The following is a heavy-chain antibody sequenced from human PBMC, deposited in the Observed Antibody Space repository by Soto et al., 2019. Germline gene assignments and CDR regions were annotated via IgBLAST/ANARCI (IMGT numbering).Heavy chain of an antibody. CDR2: IYYSGST. CDR1: GGSISSSSYY. Sequence: QLQLQESGPGLVKPSETLSLTCTVSGGSISSSSYYWGWIRQPPGKGLEWIGSIYYSGSTYYNPSLKSRVTISVDTSKNQFSLKLSSVTAADTAVYYCARWDGAVYFDYWGQGTLVTVSS. V-gene: IGHV4-39*01. D-gene: IGHD4-17*01. J-gene: IGHJ4*02. CDR3: ARWDGAVYFDY.